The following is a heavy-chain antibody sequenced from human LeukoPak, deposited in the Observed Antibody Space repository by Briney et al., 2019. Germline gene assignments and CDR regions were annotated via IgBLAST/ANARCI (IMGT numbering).Heavy chain of an antibody. V-gene: IGHV6-1*01. CDR2: TYHRSKWYN. CDR3: AREPQAKNRTYYDFWSGYYPSLYWYDSSGYYPNDAFDI. CDR1: GDSVSSNSAA. Sequence: SQTLSLTCAISGDSVSSNSAAWNWIRQSPSRGLEWLGRTYHRSKWYNDYAVSVKSRITINPDTSKNQFSLQLNSVTPEDTAVYYCAREPQAKNRTYYDFWSGYYPSLYWYDSSGYYPNDAFDIWGQGTMVTVSS. J-gene: IGHJ3*02. D-gene: IGHD3-3*01.